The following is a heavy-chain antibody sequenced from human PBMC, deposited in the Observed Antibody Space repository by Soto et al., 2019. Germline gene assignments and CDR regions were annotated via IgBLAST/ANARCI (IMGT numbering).Heavy chain of an antibody. CDR3: AHQYYDILTGYSYFDY. CDR1: GGTFSSYA. CDR2: IIPIFGTA. Sequence: AASVKVSFKASGGTFSSYAISWLRQAPGQGLEWMGGIIPIFGTANYAQKFQGRVTITADESTSTAYMELSSLRSEDTAVYYCAHQYYDILTGYSYFDYWGQGTLVTVSS. V-gene: IGHV1-69*13. J-gene: IGHJ4*02. D-gene: IGHD3-9*01.